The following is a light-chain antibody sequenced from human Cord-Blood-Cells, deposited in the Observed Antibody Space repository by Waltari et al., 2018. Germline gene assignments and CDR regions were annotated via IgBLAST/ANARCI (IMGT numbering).Light chain of an antibody. CDR1: SSDVGGYNR. J-gene: IGLJ3*02. CDR2: EVS. Sequence: QSALTQPPSVSGSPGQSVTISCTGPSSDVGGYNRFSWYQQPPGTAPKLMIYEVSNRPSGVPDRFSGSKSGNTASLTISGLQAEDEADYYCSSYTSSSTWVFGGGTKLTVL. V-gene: IGLV2-18*02. CDR3: SSYTSSSTWV.